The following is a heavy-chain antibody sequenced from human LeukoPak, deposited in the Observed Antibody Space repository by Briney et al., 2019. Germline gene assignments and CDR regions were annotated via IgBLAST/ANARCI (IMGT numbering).Heavy chain of an antibody. V-gene: IGHV4-4*02. J-gene: IGHJ4*02. CDR2: IYHSGST. CDR3: ARGRGVMVRGVMDY. D-gene: IGHD3-10*01. CDR1: GGSISSSNW. Sequence: SETLSLTCAVSGGSISSSNWWSWVRQPPGKGLEWIGEIYHSGSTNYNPSLKSRVTISVDESKNQFSLKLSSVTAADTAVYYCARGRGVMVRGVMDYWGQGTLVTVSS.